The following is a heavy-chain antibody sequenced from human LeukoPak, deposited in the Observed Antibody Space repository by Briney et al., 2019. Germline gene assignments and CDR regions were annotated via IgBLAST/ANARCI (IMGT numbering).Heavy chain of an antibody. D-gene: IGHD6-19*01. V-gene: IGHV3-43*02. J-gene: IGHJ4*02. Sequence: SGGSLRLSCAASGFTFRNYGMHWVRQAPGTGLEWVSLISGDGGGTYYADSVKGRFTISRDSSKNSLYLQMNSLRTEDTALYYCAKDTRLSSGYFHGYFDYWGQGTLVTVSS. CDR2: ISGDGGGT. CDR3: AKDTRLSSGYFHGYFDY. CDR1: GFTFRNYG.